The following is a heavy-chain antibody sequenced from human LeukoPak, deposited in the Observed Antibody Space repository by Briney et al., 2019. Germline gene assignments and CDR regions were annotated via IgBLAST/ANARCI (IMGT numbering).Heavy chain of an antibody. J-gene: IGHJ4*02. CDR2: ISGIGGST. Sequence: GGSLRLSCTASGFTFSSYAMSWVRQAPGKGLEWVSAISGIGGSTYYADSVKGRFTISRDNSKNTLYLQMNSLRAEDTAVYYCAKDRYSYAFEYSDSWGQGTLVTVSS. CDR1: GFTFSSYA. CDR3: AKDRYSYAFEYSDS. D-gene: IGHD5-18*01. V-gene: IGHV3-23*01.